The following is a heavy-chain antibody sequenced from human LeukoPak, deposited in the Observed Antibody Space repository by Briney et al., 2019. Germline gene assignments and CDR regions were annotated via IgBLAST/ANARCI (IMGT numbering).Heavy chain of an antibody. D-gene: IGHD3-3*01. CDR1: GFTFDDYG. J-gene: IGHJ4*02. V-gene: IGHV3-20*04. Sequence: GGSLRLSXAASGFTFDDYGMSWVRQAPGKGLEWVSGINWNGGSTGYADSVKGRFTISRDNAKNSLYLQMNSLRAEDTALYYCARGDYDFWSGYYWDFDYWGQGTLVTVSS. CDR3: ARGDYDFWSGYYWDFDY. CDR2: INWNGGST.